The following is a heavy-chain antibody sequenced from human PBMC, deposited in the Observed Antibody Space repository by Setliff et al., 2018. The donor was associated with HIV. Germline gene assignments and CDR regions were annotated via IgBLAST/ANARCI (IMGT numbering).Heavy chain of an antibody. J-gene: IGHJ2*01. Sequence: GASVKVSCKASGYTFATYSIHWVRQAPGQSLEWMGWINVGKGDTKYSQAFQDRITITGDTSADTAYMELSSLRSEDTAVYYCARDDHYYDSGSLYSDWYFDLWGRGTLVTVSS. CDR2: INVGKGDT. CDR3: ARDDHYYDSGSLYSDWYFDL. D-gene: IGHD3-10*01. V-gene: IGHV1-3*03. CDR1: GYTFATYS.